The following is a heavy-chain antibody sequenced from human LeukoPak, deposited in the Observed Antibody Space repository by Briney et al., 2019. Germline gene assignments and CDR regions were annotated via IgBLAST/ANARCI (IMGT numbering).Heavy chain of an antibody. CDR2: ISYDGSNK. CDR3: ARGGWWSNADALDY. Sequence: GGSLRLSCAASGFTFSSYAMHWVRQAPGKGLEWVAVISYDGSNKYYADSVKGRFTISRDNSKNTLYLQMNSLRAEDTAVYYCARGGWWSNADALDYWGQGTLVTVSS. CDR1: GFTFSSYA. D-gene: IGHD2-15*01. V-gene: IGHV3-30-3*01. J-gene: IGHJ4*02.